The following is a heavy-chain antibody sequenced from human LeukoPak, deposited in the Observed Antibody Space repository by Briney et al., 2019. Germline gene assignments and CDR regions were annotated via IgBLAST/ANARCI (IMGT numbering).Heavy chain of an antibody. CDR1: GFTVSSNY. D-gene: IGHD2-21*02. Sequence: GGSLRLSCAASGFTVSSNYMSWVRQAPGKGLEWVAVISYDGSNKYYADSVKGRFTISRDNSKNTLYLQMSSLRAEDTAVYYCAKDPHRLLGYMDVWGKGTTVTVSS. J-gene: IGHJ6*03. CDR3: AKDPHRLLGYMDV. CDR2: ISYDGSNK. V-gene: IGHV3-30*18.